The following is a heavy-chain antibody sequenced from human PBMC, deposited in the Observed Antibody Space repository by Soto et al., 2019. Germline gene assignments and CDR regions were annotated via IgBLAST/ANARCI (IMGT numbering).Heavy chain of an antibody. J-gene: IGHJ3*02. CDR3: RIYSGYDSDAFDI. D-gene: IGHD5-12*01. CDR1: GGTFSSYT. Sequence: QVQLVQSGAEVKKPGSSVKVSCKASGGTFSSYTISWVRQAPGQGLEWMGRIIPILGIANYAQKFQGRVTITADKSTSTAYVELSSLRSEDTAVYYCRIYSGYDSDAFDIWGQGTMVTVSS. V-gene: IGHV1-69*02. CDR2: IIPILGIA.